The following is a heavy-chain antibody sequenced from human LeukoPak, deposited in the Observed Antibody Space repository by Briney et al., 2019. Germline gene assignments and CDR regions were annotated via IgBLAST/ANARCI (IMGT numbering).Heavy chain of an antibody. CDR3: ARDPYYYDSSGFHAFDI. D-gene: IGHD3-22*01. J-gene: IGHJ3*02. CDR1: GGSVSSGGYY. Sequence: SETLSLTCTVSGGSVSSGGYYWSWIRQPPGKGLEWIGYIYYSGSTNYNPSLKSRVTISVDTSKNQFSLKLSSVTAADTAVYYCARDPYYYDSSGFHAFDIWGQGTMVTVSS. V-gene: IGHV4-61*08. CDR2: IYYSGST.